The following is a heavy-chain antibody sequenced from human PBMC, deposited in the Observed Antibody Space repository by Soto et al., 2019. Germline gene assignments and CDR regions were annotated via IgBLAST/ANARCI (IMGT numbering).Heavy chain of an antibody. J-gene: IGHJ4*02. CDR3: ARQRTTVVTQAYFDH. V-gene: IGHV4-39*01. CDR1: GETISSSSYY. D-gene: IGHD2-21*02. CDR2: IYYSGRT. Sequence: PSEILSLTCIVSGETISSSSYYWSWIRQPPGKGLEWIGSIYYSGRTYYNPSFKSRVTISIDTSKNQFSLKLSSVTATDTAVYYCARQRTTVVTQAYFDHWGQGALVTVSS.